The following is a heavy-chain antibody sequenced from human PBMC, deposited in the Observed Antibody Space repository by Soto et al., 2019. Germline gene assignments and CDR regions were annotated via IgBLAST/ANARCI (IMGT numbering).Heavy chain of an antibody. CDR2: VYPGTSQT. D-gene: IGHD5-12*01. CDR1: GYSFRSFW. V-gene: IGHV5-51*01. J-gene: IGHJ3*02. Sequence: GESLKISCKGSGYSFRSFWIGWVRQMPGKGLEWMGIVYPGTSQTTYSPSFQGQVTISADKSISTAYLQWSSLKASDTAMYYCARQDPCLDMVLDAFDIWGQGTMDTVSS. CDR3: ARQDPCLDMVLDAFDI.